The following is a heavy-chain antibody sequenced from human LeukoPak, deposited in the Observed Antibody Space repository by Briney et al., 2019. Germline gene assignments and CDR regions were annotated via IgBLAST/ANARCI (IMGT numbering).Heavy chain of an antibody. CDR1: GYTFTSYG. J-gene: IGHJ4*02. V-gene: IGHV1-18*01. Sequence: ASVKVSCKASGYTFTSYGISWVRQAPGQRLEWMGWISAYNGNTNYAQKLQGRVTMTTDTSTSTAYMELRSLRSDDTAVYYCARDGIAVALRGTFDYWGQGTLVTVSS. CDR2: ISAYNGNT. CDR3: ARDGIAVALRGTFDY. D-gene: IGHD6-19*01.